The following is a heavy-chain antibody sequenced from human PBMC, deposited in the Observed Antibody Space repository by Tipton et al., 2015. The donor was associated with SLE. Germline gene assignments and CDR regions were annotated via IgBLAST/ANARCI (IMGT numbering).Heavy chain of an antibody. CDR1: GGSISSSSYY. V-gene: IGHV4-39*07. CDR3: ARRGGGSNNNWFDP. CDR2: IYYSGST. Sequence: TLSLTCTVSGGSISSSSYYWGWIRQPPGKGLEWIGSIYYSGSTYYNPSLKSRVSISIDTSKNQFSLRLTSVTAADTAIYYCARRGGGSNNNWFDPWGQGTLVTVSS. D-gene: IGHD3-10*01. J-gene: IGHJ5*02.